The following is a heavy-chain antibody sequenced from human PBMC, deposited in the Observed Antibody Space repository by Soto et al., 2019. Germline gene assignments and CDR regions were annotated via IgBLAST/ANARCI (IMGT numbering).Heavy chain of an antibody. V-gene: IGHV4-34*01. CDR1: GGSFSGYY. D-gene: IGHD1-1*01. Sequence: SETLSLTCAVYGGSFSGYYLSWIRQPPGKGLEWIGEINHSGSTNYNPSLKSRVTISVDTSKNQFSLKLSSVTAADTAVYYCARVLGWATTYSWFDPWGQGTLVTVSS. J-gene: IGHJ5*02. CDR3: ARVLGWATTYSWFDP. CDR2: INHSGST.